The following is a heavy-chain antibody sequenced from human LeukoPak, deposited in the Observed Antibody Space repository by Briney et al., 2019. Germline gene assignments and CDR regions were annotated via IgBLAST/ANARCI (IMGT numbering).Heavy chain of an antibody. CDR3: ARGRWFGDFPPPDFDY. V-gene: IGHV1-8*01. CDR1: GYTFTSYD. Sequence: ASVKVSCKASGYTFTSYDINWVRQATGQGLEWMGWMNPNSGNTGYAQKFQGRVTMTRNTSISTAYMELSSLRSEDTAVYYCARGRWFGDFPPPDFDYWGQGTLVTVSS. CDR2: MNPNSGNT. J-gene: IGHJ4*02. D-gene: IGHD3-10*01.